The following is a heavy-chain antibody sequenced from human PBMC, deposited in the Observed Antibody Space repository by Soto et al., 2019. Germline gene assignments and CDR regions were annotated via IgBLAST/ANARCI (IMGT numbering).Heavy chain of an antibody. J-gene: IGHJ4*02. Sequence: GGSLRLSCSASGFTFSSYDIHWVRQAPGKGLEYVSSISSDGSTYYAVSVKGRFTISRDNSRNTLYLRMSSLRAEDTAVYYCVKPPGYYDNSTTYYYVWGQGTLVTVSS. V-gene: IGHV3-64D*06. CDR2: ISSDGST. D-gene: IGHD3-22*01. CDR1: GFTFSSYD. CDR3: VKPPGYYDNSTTYYYV.